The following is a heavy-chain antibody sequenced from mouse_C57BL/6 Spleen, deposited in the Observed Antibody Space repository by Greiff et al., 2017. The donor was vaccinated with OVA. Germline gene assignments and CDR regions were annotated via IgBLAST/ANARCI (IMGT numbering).Heavy chain of an antibody. CDR1: GYAFSSSW. J-gene: IGHJ4*01. Sequence: VKLVESGPELVKPGASVKISCKASGYAFSSSWMNWVKQRPGKGLEWIGRIYPGDGDTNYNGKFKGKATLTADKSSSTAYMQLSSLTSEDSAVYFCARGTTDYYAMDYWGQGTSVTVSS. V-gene: IGHV1-82*01. CDR2: IYPGDGDT. D-gene: IGHD1-1*01. CDR3: ARGTTDYYAMDY.